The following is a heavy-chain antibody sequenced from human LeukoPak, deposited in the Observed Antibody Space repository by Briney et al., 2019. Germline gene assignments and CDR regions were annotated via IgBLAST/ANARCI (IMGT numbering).Heavy chain of an antibody. CDR1: GGSISSGSYY. J-gene: IGHJ3*02. Sequence: SETLSLTCTVSGGSISSGSYYWSWIRQPAGKGLEWIGRIYTSGSTNYNPSLKSRVTISVDTSKNQFSLKLSSVTAADTAVYYCASGVWYTSAFDIWGQGTMVTVSS. V-gene: IGHV4-61*02. CDR3: ASGVWYTSAFDI. D-gene: IGHD1-1*01. CDR2: IYTSGST.